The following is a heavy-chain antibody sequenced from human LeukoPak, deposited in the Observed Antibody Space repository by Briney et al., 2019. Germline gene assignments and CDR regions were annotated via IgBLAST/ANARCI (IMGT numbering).Heavy chain of an antibody. Sequence: GGSLRLSCAVSGFTFRDAAMTWVCQAPGKGLEWVSLISSSGNNAYYADSVKGRFTISRDNSKNTLSLQMNSLRVEDTAIYYCAKDIQLSTWGLGTMVTVSS. CDR1: GFTFRDAA. CDR2: ISSSGNNA. J-gene: IGHJ3*01. V-gene: IGHV3-23*01. CDR3: AKDIQLST. D-gene: IGHD5-24*01.